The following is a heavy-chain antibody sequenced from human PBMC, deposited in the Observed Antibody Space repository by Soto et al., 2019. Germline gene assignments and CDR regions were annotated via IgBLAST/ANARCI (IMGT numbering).Heavy chain of an antibody. CDR3: LQSGAIATVALDY. CDR1: GFSLTTTEVA. CDR2: IYWDDDK. J-gene: IGHJ1*01. D-gene: IGHD6-13*01. V-gene: IGHV2-5*02. Sequence: SGATLVNPTQSLTLTCSFSGFSLTTTEVAVGWIRQPPGKALEWLALIYWDDDKRYSPSLKSSLTITKDTAKNQVVLTMTNVRTAHTPTPFCLQSGAIATVALDYSGQGTLVTVSS.